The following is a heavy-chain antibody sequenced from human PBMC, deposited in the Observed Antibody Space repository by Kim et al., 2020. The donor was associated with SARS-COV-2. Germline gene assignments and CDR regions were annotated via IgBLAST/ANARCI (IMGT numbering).Heavy chain of an antibody. J-gene: IGHJ3*02. Sequence: SETLSLTCTVSGYSISSGYYWGWIRQPPGKGLEWIGSIYHSGSTYYNPSLKSRVTISVDTSKNQFSLKLSSVTAADTAVYYCARAHYDILTGYYPDAFDIWGQGTMVTVSS. CDR2: IYHSGST. V-gene: IGHV4-38-2*02. D-gene: IGHD3-9*01. CDR1: GYSISSGYY. CDR3: ARAHYDILTGYYPDAFDI.